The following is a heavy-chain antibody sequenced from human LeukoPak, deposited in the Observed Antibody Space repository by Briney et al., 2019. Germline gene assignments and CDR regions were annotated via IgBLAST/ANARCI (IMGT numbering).Heavy chain of an antibody. CDR2: IYYSGST. V-gene: IGHV4-39*01. J-gene: IGHJ4*02. CDR3: ASSKRWLQLNYFDY. Sequence: SETLSLTCTVSGGSISSSSYYWGWIRQPPEKGLEWIGSIYYSGSTYYNPSLKSRVTISVDTSKNQFSLKLSSVTAADTAVYYCASSKRWLQLNYFDYWGQGTLVTVSS. CDR1: GGSISSSSYY. D-gene: IGHD5-24*01.